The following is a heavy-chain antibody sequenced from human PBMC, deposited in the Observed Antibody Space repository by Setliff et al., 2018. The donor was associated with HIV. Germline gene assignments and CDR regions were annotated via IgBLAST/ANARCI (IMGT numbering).Heavy chain of an antibody. CDR3: ARAVNLTFDI. J-gene: IGHJ3*02. V-gene: IGHV4-38-2*02. Sequence: KPSETLSLTCTVSGYSSAGNLAWAWIRQHPKKGLEWIGSIWHAGNTLYNPSLKSRVSISLDTSMEEFGLQLSSVTAADTAVYYCARAVNLTFDIWSLGAMVTVSS. CDR2: IWHAGNT. CDR1: GYSSAGNLA.